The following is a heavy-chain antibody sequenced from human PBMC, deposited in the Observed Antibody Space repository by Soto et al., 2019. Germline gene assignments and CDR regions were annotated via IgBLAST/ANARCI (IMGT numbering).Heavy chain of an antibody. Sequence: QVQLVQSGAEVSKPGASVKVSCKASGYTFTTYDINWLRQARGQGLQWMGWMNPDSGTTGYAQTFQGRVTLTRDTSTNTAYMELSRLAYEDTAVYYCTRNRRETGDFDFWGQGTLVTVSS. CDR2: MNPDSGTT. D-gene: IGHD7-27*01. J-gene: IGHJ4*02. CDR3: TRNRRETGDFDF. CDR1: GYTFTTYD. V-gene: IGHV1-8*01.